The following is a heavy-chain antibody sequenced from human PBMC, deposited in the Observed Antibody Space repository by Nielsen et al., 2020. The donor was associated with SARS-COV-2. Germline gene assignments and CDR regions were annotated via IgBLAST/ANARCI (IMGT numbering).Heavy chain of an antibody. V-gene: IGHV4-34*01. CDR3: ARDRDGYPLGY. J-gene: IGHJ4*02. Sequence: ESLKISCAVYGGSFSGYYWSWIRQPPGKGLEWIGEINHSGSTNYNPSLKSRVTISVDTSKNQFSLKLSSVTAADTAVYYCARDRDGYPLGYWGQGTLVTVSS. D-gene: IGHD5-24*01. CDR1: GGSFSGYY. CDR2: INHSGST.